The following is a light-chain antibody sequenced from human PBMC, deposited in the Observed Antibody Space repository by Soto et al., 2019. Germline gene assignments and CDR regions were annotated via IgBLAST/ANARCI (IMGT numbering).Light chain of an antibody. CDR1: SSNIGSHH. J-gene: IGLJ2*01. V-gene: IGLV1-47*01. CDR3: AAWGDSLV. Sequence: QYVLSQPPSASGTPGQRVTIPCSGSSSNIGSHHVNWYQHLPGTAPNLLIYRSDQRPSGVPDRFTGSKSGTSASLAISGLRSEDEAVYCCAAWGDSLVSGGGTKLTVL. CDR2: RSD.